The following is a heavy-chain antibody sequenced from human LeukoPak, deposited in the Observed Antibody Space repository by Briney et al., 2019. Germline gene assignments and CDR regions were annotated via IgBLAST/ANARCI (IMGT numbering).Heavy chain of an antibody. J-gene: IGHJ1*01. V-gene: IGHV3-21*01. Sequence: GGSLRLSCAASGFTFSSYSMNWVRQAPGKGLEWVSPISSSSRHMYYADSVKGRFTISRDDAKNSVYLQMNSLRAEETAVYYCVRDFNTVTTAYLHHWGQGTLVTVSS. D-gene: IGHD4-17*01. CDR3: VRDFNTVTTAYLHH. CDR1: GFTFSSYS. CDR2: ISSSSRHM.